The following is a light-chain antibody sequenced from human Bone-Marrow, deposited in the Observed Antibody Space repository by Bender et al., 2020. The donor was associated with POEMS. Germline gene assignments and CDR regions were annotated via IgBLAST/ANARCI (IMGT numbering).Light chain of an antibody. J-gene: IGLJ2*01. V-gene: IGLV2-14*02. CDR1: SSDVGNYNV. Sequence: HSALTQPASVSGSPGQSITISCTGASSDVGNYNVVSWYQHHPGKAPKLIIFEVNKRPSGVSNRFSGSKSGNTASLTISGLQAEDEADYYCGSYTTSSSFVLFGGGTQVTVL. CDR3: GSYTTSSSFVL. CDR2: EVN.